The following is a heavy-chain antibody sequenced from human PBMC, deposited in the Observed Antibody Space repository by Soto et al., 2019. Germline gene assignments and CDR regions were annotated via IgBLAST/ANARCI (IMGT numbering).Heavy chain of an antibody. V-gene: IGHV1-46*03. Sequence: GASVKVSCKASGYSFTSYYMHWVRQAPGQGLEWMGIINPSGGSTSYAQKFQGRVTMTRDTSTSTVYMELSSLRSEDTAVYYCARAVEGTISIKYYYGMDVWGKGTTVPVSS. CDR2: INPSGGST. J-gene: IGHJ6*04. CDR1: GYSFTSYY. CDR3: ARAVEGTISIKYYYGMDV. D-gene: IGHD3-9*01.